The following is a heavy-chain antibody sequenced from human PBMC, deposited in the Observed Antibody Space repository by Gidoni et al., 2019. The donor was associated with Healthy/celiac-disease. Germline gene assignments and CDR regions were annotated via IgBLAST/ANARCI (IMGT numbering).Heavy chain of an antibody. J-gene: IGHJ4*02. CDR1: GFTFSSYP. Sequence: QVQLVESGGGVAQPGRSLRLYCAASGFTFSSYPMHWVRQAPGKGLEWVAVISYDGSNKYYADSVKGRFTISRDNSKNTLYLQMNSLRAEDTAVYYCARDSAKYTTYGSGVGDYWGQGTLVTVSS. CDR2: ISYDGSNK. CDR3: ARDSAKYTTYGSGVGDY. D-gene: IGHD3-10*01. V-gene: IGHV3-30*04.